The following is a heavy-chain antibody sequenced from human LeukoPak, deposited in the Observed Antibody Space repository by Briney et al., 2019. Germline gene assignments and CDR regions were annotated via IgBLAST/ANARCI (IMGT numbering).Heavy chain of an antibody. J-gene: IGHJ4*02. CDR1: GFTFSSYG. Sequence: GGSLRLSCAASGFTFSSYGMHWVRQAPGKGLEWVAVISYDGSNKYYADSVKGRFTISRDNSKNTLYLQMNSLRAEDTAVYYCAKASDTHCFSTVDYWGQGTLVTVSS. V-gene: IGHV3-30*18. CDR2: ISYDGSNK. D-gene: IGHD2-15*01. CDR3: AKASDTHCFSTVDY.